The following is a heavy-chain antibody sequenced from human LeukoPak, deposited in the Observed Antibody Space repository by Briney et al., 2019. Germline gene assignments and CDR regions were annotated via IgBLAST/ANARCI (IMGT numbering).Heavy chain of an antibody. V-gene: IGHV1-2*02. CDR3: ARGFTITMIPASNFDY. Sequence: ASVTVSCKASGYTFTGYYMHWVRQAPGQGLEWMRWINPNSGGTNYAQKFQGRATMTRDTSISTAYMELSRLRSDDTAVYYCARGFTITMIPASNFDYWGQGTLVTVSS. D-gene: IGHD3-22*01. CDR1: GYTFTGYY. J-gene: IGHJ4*02. CDR2: INPNSGGT.